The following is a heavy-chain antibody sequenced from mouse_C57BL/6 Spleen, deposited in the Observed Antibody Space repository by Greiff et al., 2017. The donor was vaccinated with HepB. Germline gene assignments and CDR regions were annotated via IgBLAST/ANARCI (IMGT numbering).Heavy chain of an antibody. CDR1: GYAFSSYW. J-gene: IGHJ2*01. Sequence: VQLQQSGAELVKPGASVKISCKASGYAFSSYWMNWVKQRPGKGLEWIGQIYPGDGDTNYNGKFKGKATLTADKSSSTAYMQLSSLTSEDSAVYFCARSYYGSHYFDDWGQGTTLTVSS. D-gene: IGHD1-1*01. V-gene: IGHV1-80*01. CDR2: IYPGDGDT. CDR3: ARSYYGSHYFDD.